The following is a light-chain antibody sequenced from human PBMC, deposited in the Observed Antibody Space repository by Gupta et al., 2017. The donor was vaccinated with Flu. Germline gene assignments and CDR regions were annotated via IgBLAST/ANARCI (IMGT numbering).Light chain of an antibody. CDR2: GAS. CDR1: QRVSTN. CDR3: QQDNDWPWT. Sequence: EIVMTQSPATLSVSPGERATLSCRASQRVSTNLVWYQQKPGQAPRFLIYGASTRATGIPARFSGSGSGTEFTLTISSLQSEDAAIYYCQQDNDWPWTFGQGTKVEIK. V-gene: IGKV3-15*01. J-gene: IGKJ1*01.